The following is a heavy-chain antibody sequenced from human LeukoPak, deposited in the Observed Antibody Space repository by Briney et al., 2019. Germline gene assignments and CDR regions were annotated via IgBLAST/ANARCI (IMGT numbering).Heavy chain of an antibody. CDR2: ISGSGSNT. CDR1: GFTFDSYA. J-gene: IGHJ5*01. Sequence: PGGSLRLSCAASGFTFDSYALSWVRRAPGKGLEWVSAISGSGSNTYYADSVKGRFTISRDTSKGTVFLQMNSLRAEDTAVYYCAKRRRTEGSGIGNWFDSWGQGTLVTVSS. V-gene: IGHV3-23*01. CDR3: AKRRRTEGSGIGNWFDS. D-gene: IGHD2/OR15-2a*01.